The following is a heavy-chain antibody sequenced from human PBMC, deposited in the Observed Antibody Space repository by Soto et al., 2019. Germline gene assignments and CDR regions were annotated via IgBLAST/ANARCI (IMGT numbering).Heavy chain of an antibody. V-gene: IGHV1-69*06. Sequence: ASVKVSCKASGCTFTSYAISWVRQAPGQGLEWMGGIIPIFGKANYAQKFQGRVTITADKSTSTAYMELSSLRSEDTAVYYCARVKLENYGVYSRSYYHSHAMGVRGQGTTGTGSS. CDR3: ARVKLENYGVYSRSYYHSHAMGV. D-gene: IGHD4-17*01. J-gene: IGHJ6*02. CDR2: IIPIFGKA. CDR1: GCTFTSYA.